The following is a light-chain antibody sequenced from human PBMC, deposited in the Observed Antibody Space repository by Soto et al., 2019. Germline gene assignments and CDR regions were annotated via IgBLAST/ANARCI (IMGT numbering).Light chain of an antibody. CDR2: WAS. Sequence: DIVMTQSPDSLAVSLGERATINCKSSQSILYSPNNKNYLAWYQQKPGQPPKLLICWASTRESGVPDRFSGSGSETDFTLTISSLQAEDVAVYYCQQYYDVHQNFGQGTKVEIK. V-gene: IGKV4-1*01. CDR3: QQYYDVHQN. J-gene: IGKJ1*01. CDR1: QSILYSPNNKNY.